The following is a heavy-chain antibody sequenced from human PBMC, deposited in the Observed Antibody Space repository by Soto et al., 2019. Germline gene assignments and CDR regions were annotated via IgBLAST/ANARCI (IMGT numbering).Heavy chain of an antibody. CDR3: ARGGSKDLSFDS. Sequence: QVQLRESGPGLVKPSQTLSLTCTVSGGSISSGGYYWSWIRQHPGKGLEWIGYIYYSENTHYNPSLKSRVSMSEDTSKNQFSLKLKSVTAADTAVYYCARGGSKDLSFDSWGQGTLVTVSS. D-gene: IGHD2-15*01. CDR1: GGSISSGGYY. J-gene: IGHJ4*02. CDR2: IYYSENT. V-gene: IGHV4-31*03.